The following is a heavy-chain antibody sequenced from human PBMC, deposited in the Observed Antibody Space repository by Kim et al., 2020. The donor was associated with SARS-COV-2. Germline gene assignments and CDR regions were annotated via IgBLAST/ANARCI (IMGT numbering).Heavy chain of an antibody. CDR1: GGSFSGYY. CDR3: ARGTSRRRFRSFSLSFDY. Sequence: SETLSLTCAVYGGSFSGYYWSWIRQPPGKGLEWIGEINHSGSTNYNPSLKSRVTISVDTSKNQFSLKLSSVTAADTAVYYCARGTSRRRFRSFSLSFDYWGQGTLVTVSS. D-gene: IGHD3-3*01. J-gene: IGHJ4*02. V-gene: IGHV4-34*01. CDR2: INHSGST.